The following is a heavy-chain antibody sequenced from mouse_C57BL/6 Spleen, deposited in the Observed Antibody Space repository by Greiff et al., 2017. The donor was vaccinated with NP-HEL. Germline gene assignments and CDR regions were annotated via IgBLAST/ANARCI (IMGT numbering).Heavy chain of an antibody. J-gene: IGHJ4*01. Sequence: QVQLQQSGAELVRPGASVTLSCKASGSTFTDYEMHWVKQTPVHGLEWIGALDPETGGTAYNQKFKGKAILTADKSSSTAYMELRSLTSEDSAVYYCTRKNYYNYAMDYWGQGTSVTVSS. CDR1: GSTFTDYE. CDR3: TRKNYYNYAMDY. V-gene: IGHV1-15*01. CDR2: LDPETGGT. D-gene: IGHD2-12*01.